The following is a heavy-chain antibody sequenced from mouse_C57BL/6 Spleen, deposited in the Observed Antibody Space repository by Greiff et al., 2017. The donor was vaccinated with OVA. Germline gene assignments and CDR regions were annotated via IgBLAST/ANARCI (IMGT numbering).Heavy chain of an antibody. V-gene: IGHV1-55*01. CDR1: GYTFTSYW. D-gene: IGHD1-1*01. CDR3: ARFYYYGSSHFDY. Sequence: QVQLQQPGAELVKPGASVKMSCKASGYTFTSYWITWVKQRPGQGLEWIGDIYPGSGSTNYTEKFKSKATLTVDTSSSTAYMQLSSLTSEDSAVYYCARFYYYGSSHFDYWGQGTTLTVSS. CDR2: IYPGSGST. J-gene: IGHJ2*01.